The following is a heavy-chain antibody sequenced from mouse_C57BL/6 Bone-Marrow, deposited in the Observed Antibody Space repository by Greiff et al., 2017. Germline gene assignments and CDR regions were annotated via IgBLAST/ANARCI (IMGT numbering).Heavy chain of an antibody. D-gene: IGHD1-1*02. CDR3: ARTGGNQDRCFDV. V-gene: IGHV1-81*01. J-gene: IGHJ1*03. CDR1: GYTFTSYG. Sequence: VKLMESGAELARPGASVKLSCKASGYTFTSYGISWVKQRTGQGLELIGEIYPRSGNTYYNEKFKGKATWTADKSSSTAYMELRSLTSEDSAVYVCARTGGNQDRCFDVWGTGTTVTVSS. CDR2: IYPRSGNT.